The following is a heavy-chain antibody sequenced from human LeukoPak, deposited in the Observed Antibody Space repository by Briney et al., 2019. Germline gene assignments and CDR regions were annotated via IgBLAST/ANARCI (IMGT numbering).Heavy chain of an antibody. Sequence: GGSLRLSCAASGFTFSSYAMHWVRQAPGKGLEWVAVISYDGSNKYYADSVKGRFTISRDNSKNTLYLQMNSLRAEDTAVYYCAANVRGGSGSYFDYWGQGTLVTVSS. CDR2: ISYDGSNK. D-gene: IGHD3-10*01. CDR1: GFTFSSYA. V-gene: IGHV3-30*04. J-gene: IGHJ4*02. CDR3: AANVRGGSGSYFDY.